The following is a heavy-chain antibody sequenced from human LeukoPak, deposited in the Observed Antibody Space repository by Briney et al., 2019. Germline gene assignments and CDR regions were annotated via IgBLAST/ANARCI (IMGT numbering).Heavy chain of an antibody. CDR1: GFTFSSYG. V-gene: IGHV3-33*01. CDR2: IWYDGSNK. J-gene: IGHJ5*02. CDR3: ARALVVVANWFDP. D-gene: IGHD2-15*01. Sequence: TGGSLRLSCAASGFTFSSYGMHWVRQAPGKGLEWVAVIWYDGSNKYYADSVKGRFTISRDNPKNTLYLQMNSLRAEDTAVYYCARALVVVANWFDPWGQGTLVTVSS.